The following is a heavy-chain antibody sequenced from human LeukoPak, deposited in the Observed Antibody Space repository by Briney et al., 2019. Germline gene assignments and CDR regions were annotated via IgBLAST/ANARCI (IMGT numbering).Heavy chain of an antibody. CDR2: ISWNRGSI. J-gene: IGHJ4*02. CDR3: AKDIGNRGYDHLDY. Sequence: GGSLSLSCAASGYTFDDYAMHWSRHAPGKALMCVLGISWNRGSIGYADSGKGLFTISREHAKNSLYLQMNSLRAEDTALYYCAKDIGNRGYDHLDYWGQGTLVTVSS. D-gene: IGHD5-12*01. CDR1: GYTFDDYA. V-gene: IGHV3-9*01.